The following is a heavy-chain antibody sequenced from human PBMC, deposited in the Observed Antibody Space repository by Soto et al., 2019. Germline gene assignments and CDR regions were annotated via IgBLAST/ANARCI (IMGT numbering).Heavy chain of an antibody. CDR2: IIPIFGTA. CDR1: GGTFSSYT. CDR3: ARGNHRWLQWWYFDL. D-gene: IGHD5-12*01. Sequence: QVQLVQSGAEVKKPGSSVTVSCKASGGTFSSYTISWVRQAPGQGLEWMGGIIPIFGTANYAQKFQGRVTMTADESTSKAYMELSSLRSEDTAVYYCARGNHRWLQWWYFDLWGRGTLVTVSS. J-gene: IGHJ2*01. V-gene: IGHV1-69*12.